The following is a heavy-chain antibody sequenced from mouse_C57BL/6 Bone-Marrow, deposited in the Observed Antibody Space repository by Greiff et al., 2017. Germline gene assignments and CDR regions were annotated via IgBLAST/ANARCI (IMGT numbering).Heavy chain of an antibody. CDR3: AKEKIYYDYDGPFMDY. V-gene: IGHV1-66*01. J-gene: IGHJ4*01. CDR2: IYPGSGNT. CDR1: GYSFTSYY. Sequence: VQLQQSGPELVKPGASVKISCKASGYSFTSYYIHWVKQRPGQGLEWIGWIYPGSGNTKYNEKFKGKATLTADTSSSTAYMPLSSLTSEDSAVYYCAKEKIYYDYDGPFMDYWGQGTSVTVSS. D-gene: IGHD2-4*01.